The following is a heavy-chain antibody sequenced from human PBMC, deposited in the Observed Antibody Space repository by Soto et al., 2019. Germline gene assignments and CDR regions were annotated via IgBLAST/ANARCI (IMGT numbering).Heavy chain of an antibody. CDR1: GYSFTNYD. J-gene: IGHJ4*02. D-gene: IGHD3-22*01. V-gene: IGHV1-8*01. Sequence: ASVKVSCKTSGYSFTNYDRHWVRQAAGQGLEWMGWMNPGNNQHVYTQKFRGRVTVSTDTSISTTYMELSSLRSEDTAVYYCARGLADFSVRSAYYPTPLFDYWGQAPLVTVS. CDR2: MNPGNNQH. CDR3: ARGLADFSVRSAYYPTPLFDY.